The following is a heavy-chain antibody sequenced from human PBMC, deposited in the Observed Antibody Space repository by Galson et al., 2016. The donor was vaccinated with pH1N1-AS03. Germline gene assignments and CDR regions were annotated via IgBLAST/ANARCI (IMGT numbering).Heavy chain of an antibody. V-gene: IGHV1-18*01. Sequence: QSGAEVKKPGASVKASCKASDDTFNSHGISWVRQAPGQGLEWMGWISANNGDTNYAQKFQGRVTMTTDTSTSTTYMAQRSLRSDDTAVYYCARMEKRWGDAYDIWGQGTMVTVSS. CDR1: DDTFNSHG. CDR2: ISANNGDT. J-gene: IGHJ3*02. D-gene: IGHD1-1*01. CDR3: ARMEKRWGDAYDI.